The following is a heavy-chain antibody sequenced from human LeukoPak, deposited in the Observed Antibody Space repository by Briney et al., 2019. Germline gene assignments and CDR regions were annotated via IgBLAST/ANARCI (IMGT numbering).Heavy chain of an antibody. Sequence: KPSETLSLICTVSVDSMTSSNEYWLWGRQPPGKGLEWIGRHYYGGSTYYNPSLKSRVTISQDTSKNQCSLKVNTVDAADKAGLYCARRSHCTGDSCYPVWGQGTTVTVSS. CDR3: ARRSHCTGDSCYPV. V-gene: IGHV4-39*01. J-gene: IGHJ6*02. CDR1: VDSMTSSNEY. D-gene: IGHD2-15*01. CDR2: HYYGGST.